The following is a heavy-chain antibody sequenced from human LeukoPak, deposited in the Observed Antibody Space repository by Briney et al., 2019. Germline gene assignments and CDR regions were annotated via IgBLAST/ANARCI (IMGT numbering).Heavy chain of an antibody. J-gene: IGHJ4*02. CDR1: GYTFPDYY. V-gene: IGHV1-18*04. CDR2: ISAYNGNT. D-gene: IGHD6-19*01. CDR3: ARTSESGWREFDY. Sequence: APVKVSCKASGYTFPDYYMHWVRQAPGQGLEWMGWISAYNGNTNYAQYFQGRVTMTTDTSTSTAFMDLRSLRSDDTAVYYCARTSESGWREFDYWGQGTLVTVSS.